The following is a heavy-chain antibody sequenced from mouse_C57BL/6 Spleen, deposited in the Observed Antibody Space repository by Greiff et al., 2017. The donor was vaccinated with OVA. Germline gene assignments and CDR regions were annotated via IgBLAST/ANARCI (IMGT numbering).Heavy chain of an antibody. D-gene: IGHD2-14*01. Sequence: EVKVVESGGGLVQPGGSLSLSCAASGFTFTDYYMSWVRQPPGKALEWLGFIRNKANGYTTEYSASVKGRFTISRDNSPSILYLQMNALRAEDSAADFCARDDYRYCCCEVWGTGTTVTVSS. V-gene: IGHV7-3*01. CDR3: ARDDYRYCCCEV. J-gene: IGHJ1*03. CDR2: IRNKANGYTT. CDR1: GFTFTDYY.